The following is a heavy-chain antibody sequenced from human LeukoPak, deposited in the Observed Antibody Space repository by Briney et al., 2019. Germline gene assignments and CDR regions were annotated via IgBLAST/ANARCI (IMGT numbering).Heavy chain of an antibody. J-gene: IGHJ4*02. V-gene: IGHV4-31*03. CDR1: GGSISSGGYY. CDR2: IYYSGST. CDR3: ASGKGRHFDY. Sequence: SQTLSLTCTVSGGSISSGGYYWSWLRQHPGKGLEWIGYIYYSGSTYYNPSLKSRVTISVDTSKNQFSLKLSSVTAADTAVYYCASGKGRHFDYWGQGTLVTVSS.